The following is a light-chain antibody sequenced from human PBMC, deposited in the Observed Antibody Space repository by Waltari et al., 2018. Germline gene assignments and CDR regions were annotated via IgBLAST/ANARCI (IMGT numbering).Light chain of an antibody. CDR1: STFPEGLYP. CDR3: SSYAGGSSLM. V-gene: IGLV2-8*01. CDR2: EVT. Sequence: SPLTPSSSASGPTGQTITIPCTGISTFPEGLYPVFWYQQHPGKAPKLLIYEVTKRPSGVPDRFSGSKSDNTASLAVSGLQAEDEADYYCSSYAGGSSLMFGGGTKLTVL. J-gene: IGLJ3*02.